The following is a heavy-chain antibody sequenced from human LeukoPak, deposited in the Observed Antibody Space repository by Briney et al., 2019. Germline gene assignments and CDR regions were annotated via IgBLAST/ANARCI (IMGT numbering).Heavy chain of an antibody. CDR1: GDSVSSNSAA. CDR2: TYYRSKWYN. J-gene: IGHJ6*03. D-gene: IGHD2-2*01. CDR3: ARGGRVYCSSTSCYAYYYYMDV. Sequence: SQTLSLTCAISGDSVSSNSAAWTWIRQSPSRGLEWLGRTYYRSKWYNDYAVSVKSRITINPDTSKNQFSLQLNSVTAADTAVYYCARGGRVYCSSTSCYAYYYYMDVWGKGTTVTVSS. V-gene: IGHV6-1*01.